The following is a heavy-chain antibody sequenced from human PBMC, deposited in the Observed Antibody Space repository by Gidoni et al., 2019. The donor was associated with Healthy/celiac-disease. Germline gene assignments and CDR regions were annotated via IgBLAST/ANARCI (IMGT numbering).Heavy chain of an antibody. D-gene: IGHD6-19*01. Sequence: QVQLQESGPGLVKPSETLSLTCTVSGGSISSYYWSWIRQPPGKGLEWIVYIYYSGSTNYNPSLKRRVTISVDTSKNQFSLKLSSVTAADTAVYYCARASAVAGTVFDYWGQGTLVTVSS. CDR1: GGSISSYY. CDR3: ARASAVAGTVFDY. CDR2: IYYSGST. V-gene: IGHV4-59*01. J-gene: IGHJ4*02.